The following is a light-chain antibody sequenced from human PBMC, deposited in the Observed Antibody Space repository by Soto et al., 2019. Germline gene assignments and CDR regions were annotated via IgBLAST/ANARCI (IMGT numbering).Light chain of an antibody. CDR2: DVS. J-gene: IGLJ1*01. CDR1: SSDVGGYNY. CDR3: SSYTSSSNAQGV. Sequence: QSALTQPASVSGSPGQSITISCTGTSSDVGGYNYVSWYQQHPGKAPKLMIYDVSNRPSGVSNRFSGSKSGNTASLTISGLQAEDEADYYCSSYTSSSNAQGVFGTGTKLTVL. V-gene: IGLV2-14*01.